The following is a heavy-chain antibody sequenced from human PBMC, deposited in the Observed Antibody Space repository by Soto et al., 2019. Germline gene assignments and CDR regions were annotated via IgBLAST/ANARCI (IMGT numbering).Heavy chain of an antibody. CDR3: ARAITLVRGAVYVY. D-gene: IGHD3-10*01. V-gene: IGHV4-34*01. CDR1: GESFSGYY. J-gene: IGHJ4*02. Sequence: PSETLSLTCAVYGESFSGYYWSWIRQPPGKGLEWIGEINHSGSTNYNPSLKSRVTISVDTSKNQFSLKLSSVTAADTAVYYCARAITLVRGAVYVYWGQGTLVTVSS. CDR2: INHSGST.